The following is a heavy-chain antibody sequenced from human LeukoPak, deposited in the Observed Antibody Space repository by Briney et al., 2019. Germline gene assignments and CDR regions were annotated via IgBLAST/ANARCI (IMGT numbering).Heavy chain of an antibody. V-gene: IGHV4-30-2*01. D-gene: IGHD6-13*01. CDR1: GGSISSGGYS. CDR3: ARGRGAAAGGFDP. Sequence: SETLSLTCAVSGGSISSGGYSWSWIRQPPGKGLEWIGYIYHSGSTNYNPSLKSRVTISVDTSKNQFSLKLSSVTAADTAVYYCARGRGAAAGGFDPWGQGTLVTVSS. J-gene: IGHJ5*02. CDR2: IYHSGST.